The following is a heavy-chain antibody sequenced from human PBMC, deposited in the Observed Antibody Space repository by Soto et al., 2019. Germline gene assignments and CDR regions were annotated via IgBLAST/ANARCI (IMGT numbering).Heavy chain of an antibody. J-gene: IGHJ4*02. D-gene: IGHD4-4*01. CDR2: ISYDGSNK. V-gene: IGHV3-30*18. CDR1: GFTFSSYG. CDR3: AKDSNYVDHDAFDY. Sequence: QVQLVESGGGVVQPGRSLRLSCAASGFTFSSYGMHWVRQAPGKGLEWVAVISYDGSNKYYADSVKGRFTISRDNSKNTLYLQMNSLRAEDTAVYYCAKDSNYVDHDAFDYWGQGTLVTVSS.